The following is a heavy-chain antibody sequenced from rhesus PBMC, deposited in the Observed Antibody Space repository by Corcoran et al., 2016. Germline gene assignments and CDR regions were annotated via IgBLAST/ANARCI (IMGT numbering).Heavy chain of an antibody. CDR2: INGNGGST. Sequence: QVQLQESGPGVVKPSETLSLTCAVSGGSISVYWWSWIRQPPGKGLEWIGEINGNGGSTNYNPSLKSPVSVSKDTSKKQCALRRGSVTAADTAVYYGARSPRNTVTMDYWGQGVLVTGSS. J-gene: IGHJ4*01. CDR3: ARSPRNTVTMDY. CDR1: GGSISVYW. D-gene: IGHD4-23*01. V-gene: IGHV4-80*01.